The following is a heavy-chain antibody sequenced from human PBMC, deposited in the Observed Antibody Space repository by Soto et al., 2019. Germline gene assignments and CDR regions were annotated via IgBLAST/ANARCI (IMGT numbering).Heavy chain of an antibody. Sequence: QLQLQESGPGLVKPSETLSLTCTVSGGSISSSSYYWGWIRQPPGKGLEWIGSIYYSGSTYYNPSLKSRVTISVDTSKNQFSLKLSSVTAADTAVYYCTSPTYYYDSSPEDAFDIWGQGTIVTVSA. CDR3: TSPTYYYDSSPEDAFDI. D-gene: IGHD3-22*01. CDR1: GGSISSSSYY. CDR2: IYYSGST. V-gene: IGHV4-39*01. J-gene: IGHJ3*02.